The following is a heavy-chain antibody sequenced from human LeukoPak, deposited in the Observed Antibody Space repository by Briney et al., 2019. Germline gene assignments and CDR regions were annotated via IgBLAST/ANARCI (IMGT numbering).Heavy chain of an antibody. J-gene: IGHJ4*02. D-gene: IGHD6-19*01. CDR2: IYTSGST. Sequence: NPSETLSLTCTVSGGSISSHYWSWIRQPAGKGLEWIGRIYTSGSTNYNPSLKSRVTMSVDTSKNQFSLKLSSVTAADTAVYYCARDQRGIAVAEFDYWGQGTLVTVSS. CDR3: ARDQRGIAVAEFDY. V-gene: IGHV4-4*07. CDR1: GGSISSHY.